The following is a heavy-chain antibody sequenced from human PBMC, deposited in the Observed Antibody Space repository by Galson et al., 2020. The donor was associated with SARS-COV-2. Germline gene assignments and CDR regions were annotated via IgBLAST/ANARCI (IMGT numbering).Heavy chain of an antibody. CDR3: AKTISVYDFWSAYSMGDY. D-gene: IGHD3-3*01. CDR1: GFTFSRFG. CDR2: LSHDGANT. Sequence: PGGSLRLSCAASGFTFSRFGMHWLRQAPGKGLAWVAALSHDGANTNYAGPVKGRFTISRDNSKDMVFLQMNSLRVEDTALYYCAKTISVYDFWSAYSMGDYWGQGTLVTVSS. J-gene: IGHJ4*02. V-gene: IGHV3-30*18.